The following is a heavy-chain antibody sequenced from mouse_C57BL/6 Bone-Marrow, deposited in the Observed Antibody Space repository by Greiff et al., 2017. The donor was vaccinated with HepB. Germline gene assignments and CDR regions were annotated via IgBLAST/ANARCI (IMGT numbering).Heavy chain of an antibody. J-gene: IGHJ4*01. Sequence: EVQLVESGGGLVQPKGSLKLSCAASGFTFNTYAMHWVRQAPGKGLEWVARIRSKSSNYATYYADSVKDRFTISRDDSQSMLYLQMNNLKTEDTAMYYCVRDGDYSHYYAMDYWGQGTSVTVSS. CDR1: GFTFNTYA. V-gene: IGHV10-3*01. CDR3: VRDGDYSHYYAMDY. D-gene: IGHD2-4*01. CDR2: IRSKSSNYAT.